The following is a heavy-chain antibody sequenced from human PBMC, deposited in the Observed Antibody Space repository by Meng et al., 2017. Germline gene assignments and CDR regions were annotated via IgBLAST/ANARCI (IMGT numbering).Heavy chain of an antibody. CDR1: GGSISSYY. J-gene: IGHJ6*02. CDR3: ARDWNPWIQLWTTYYYYGMDV. V-gene: IGHV4-59*01. Sequence: SETLSLTCTVSGGSISSYYWSWIRQPPGKGLEWIGYIYYSGSTNYNPSLKSRVTISVDTSKNQFSLKLSSVTAADTAVYYCARDWNPWIQLWTTYYYYGMDVWGQGTTVTVSS. D-gene: IGHD5-18*01. CDR2: IYYSGST.